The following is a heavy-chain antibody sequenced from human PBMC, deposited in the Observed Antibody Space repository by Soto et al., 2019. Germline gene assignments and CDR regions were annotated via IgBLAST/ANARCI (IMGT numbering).Heavy chain of an antibody. CDR3: ARDRNIRVAAAHYYGMDV. D-gene: IGHD6-13*01. V-gene: IGHV3-48*02. CDR2: ISSSSSTI. CDR1: GFTFSSYS. J-gene: IGHJ6*01. Sequence: EVQLVESGGGLVQPGGSLRLYCAASGFTFSSYSRNWVRQAPGKGLEWVSYISSSSSTIYYADSVKGRFTISRDNAKNSLYLQMNRLRDEDTAVYYCARDRNIRVAAAHYYGMDVWGQGTTVTVSS.